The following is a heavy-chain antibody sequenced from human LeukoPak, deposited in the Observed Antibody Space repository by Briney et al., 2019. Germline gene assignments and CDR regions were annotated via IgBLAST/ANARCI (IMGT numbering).Heavy chain of an antibody. Sequence: GSLRLSCAASGFTFSSYWMSWVRQAPGKGLEWIGEMNDRGTTNRNPSLRSRVTMSVDPSQNQFSLTLNSVTAADTAVYFCARHGFEYIVDTNMHYYYMDVWGKGTTVTVSS. D-gene: IGHD5-12*01. J-gene: IGHJ6*03. CDR2: MNDRGTT. V-gene: IGHV4-34*01. CDR3: ARHGFEYIVDTNMHYYYMDV. CDR1: GFTFSSYW.